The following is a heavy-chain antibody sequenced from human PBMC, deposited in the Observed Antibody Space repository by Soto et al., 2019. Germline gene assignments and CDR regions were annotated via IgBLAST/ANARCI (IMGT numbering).Heavy chain of an antibody. V-gene: IGHV4-61*01. J-gene: IGHJ4*02. CDR1: GGSVSSGSYY. CDR3: ARGVLVPAAMYYFDY. D-gene: IGHD2-2*01. Sequence: PSETLSLTCTVSGGSVSSGSYYWSWIRQPPGKGLEWIGYIYYSGSTNYNPSLKSRVTISVDTSKNQFSLKLSSVTAADTAVYYCARGVLVPAAMYYFDYWGQGTLVTVSS. CDR2: IYYSGST.